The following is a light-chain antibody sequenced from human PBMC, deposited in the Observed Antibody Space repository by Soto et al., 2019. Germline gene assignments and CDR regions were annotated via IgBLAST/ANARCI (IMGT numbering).Light chain of an antibody. CDR3: ATWDSSLSGVV. CDR1: SSNIGNEY. Sequence: QSVLTQPPSVSAAPGQKVTIYCSGSSSNIGNEYVSWYQHLPGTAPKLVIYDNNKRPSGIPDRFSGSKSGTSATLDITGPQTGDEAEYYCATWDSSLSGVVFGGGTKLTVL. CDR2: DNN. V-gene: IGLV1-51*01. J-gene: IGLJ2*01.